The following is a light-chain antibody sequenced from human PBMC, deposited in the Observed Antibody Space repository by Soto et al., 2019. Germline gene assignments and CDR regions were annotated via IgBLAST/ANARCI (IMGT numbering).Light chain of an antibody. CDR1: QSVSSSY. CDR2: GAS. CDR3: QQYGSSPLT. V-gene: IGKV3-20*01. Sequence: EIVLTQSPGTLSLSPRERATLSCRASQSVSSSYLAWYQQKPGQAPRLLIYGASTRATGIPDRFSGSGSGTDFTITISTLEPADVAVYYCQQYGSSPLTFGPGTKVDIK. J-gene: IGKJ3*01.